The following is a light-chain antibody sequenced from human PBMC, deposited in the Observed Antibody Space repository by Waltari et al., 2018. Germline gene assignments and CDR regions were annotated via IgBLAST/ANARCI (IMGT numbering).Light chain of an antibody. V-gene: IGKV4-1*01. J-gene: IGKJ3*01. Sequence: DIVMTPSPDSLAVSLGESATISCKSSQSVFYNATNKNYLTWYQPQPGQPPKVLIYWAPTRDSGVPDRCSGSGSGTDFTLTISGLQAEDVAVYYCQLYYSNPPFFTFGPGTKVDIK. CDR1: QSVFYNATNKNY. CDR2: WAP. CDR3: QLYYSNPPFFT.